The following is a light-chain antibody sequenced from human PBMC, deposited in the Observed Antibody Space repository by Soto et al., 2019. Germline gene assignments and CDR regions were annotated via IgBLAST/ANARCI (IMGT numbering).Light chain of an antibody. CDR2: EGS. V-gene: IGLV2-23*01. CDR3: CSYAGSGTPYV. J-gene: IGLJ1*01. CDR1: SSDVGSYNL. Sequence: QSALTQPASVSGSPGQSITISCTGTSSDVGSYNLVSWYQQHPGKAPKLMIYEGSKRPSGVSDRFSGSKSGNTASLTISGLQAEDEADYYCCSYAGSGTPYVFGNGTRSPS.